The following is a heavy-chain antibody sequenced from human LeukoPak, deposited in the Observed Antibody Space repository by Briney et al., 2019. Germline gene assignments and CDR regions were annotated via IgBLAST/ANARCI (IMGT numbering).Heavy chain of an antibody. D-gene: IGHD1-1*01. CDR3: ARRGATDSTTGTTALDY. J-gene: IGHJ4*02. CDR2: IIPIFGIA. Sequence: SVKVSCKPSGYTFTAYYIHWVRQAPGQGLEWMGGIIPIFGIANYAQKFQGRVTITADKSTSTAYMELSSLRPEDTAVYYCARRGATDSTTGTTALDYWGQGTLVTVSS. V-gene: IGHV1-69*10. CDR1: GYTFTAYY.